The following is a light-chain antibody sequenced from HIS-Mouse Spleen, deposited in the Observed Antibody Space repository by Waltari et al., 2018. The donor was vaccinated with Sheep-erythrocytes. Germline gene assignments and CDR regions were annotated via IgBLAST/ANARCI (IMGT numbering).Light chain of an antibody. J-gene: IGLJ1*01. Sequence: QSALTQPRSVSGSPGQSVTISCTGTSSDVGGYNYVSWYQQHPGKAPKPMIYDVSKRPSGVPDRFSGSKSGNPASLTISGLQAEDEADYYCCSYAGSYTYVFGTGTKVTVL. CDR2: DVS. CDR1: SSDVGGYNY. CDR3: CSYAGSYTYV. V-gene: IGLV2-11*01.